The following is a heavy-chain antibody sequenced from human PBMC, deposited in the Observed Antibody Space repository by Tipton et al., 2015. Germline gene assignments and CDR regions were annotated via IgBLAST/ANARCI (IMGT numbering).Heavy chain of an antibody. CDR1: SDSINKYY. V-gene: IGHV4-59*07. J-gene: IGHJ3*01. Sequence: TLSLTCTVSSDSINKYYWSWIRQPPGKELQWIGYIQYSGGTNYNPSLESRVSMSVDTSKTQFSLEMRSVTATDTAVYYCARPANHGFDVWGQGTMVTVSS. CDR2: IQYSGGT. CDR3: ARPANHGFDV.